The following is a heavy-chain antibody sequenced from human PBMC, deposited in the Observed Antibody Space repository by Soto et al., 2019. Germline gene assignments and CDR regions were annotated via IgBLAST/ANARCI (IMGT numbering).Heavy chain of an antibody. V-gene: IGHV3-53*02. CDR1: GFTVSSNY. CDR2: IYSGGST. D-gene: IGHD3-22*01. CDR3: ARDRRGDYYDRSGYYVY. Sequence: EVQLVETGGGLIQPGGSLRLSCAASGFTVSSNYMSWVRQAPGKGLEWVSVIYSGGSTYYADSVKGRFTISRNNSKNTLDLQKNSLGAEGTAVYYCARDRRGDYYDRSGYYVYWGQGTLVTVSS. J-gene: IGHJ4*02.